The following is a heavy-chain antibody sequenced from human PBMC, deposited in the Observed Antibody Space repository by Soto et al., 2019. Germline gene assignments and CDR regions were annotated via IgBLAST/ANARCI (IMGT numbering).Heavy chain of an antibody. CDR2: IYYSGTT. Sequence: XTPSLPCVVSSGSVTNTTDFWGWIRQPPGKGPEWIGSIYYSGTTYSNPSLKSRLTMSIDTSKNQFYLKLSSVTDADTAVHYCARHRYAGYSYGLSWFDPSGQGVLGPVSS. D-gene: IGHD5-18*01. CDR1: SGSVTNTTDF. J-gene: IGHJ5*02. V-gene: IGHV4-39*01. CDR3: ARHRYAGYSYGLSWFDP.